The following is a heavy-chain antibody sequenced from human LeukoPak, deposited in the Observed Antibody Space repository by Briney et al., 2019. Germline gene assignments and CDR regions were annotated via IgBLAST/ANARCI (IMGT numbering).Heavy chain of an antibody. D-gene: IGHD1-26*01. CDR3: AKDRLGGSYYSAAYYFDY. CDR1: GFTFSSNA. CDR2: ISGSGGST. V-gene: IGHV3-23*01. J-gene: IGHJ4*02. Sequence: GGSLRLSCAASGFTFSSNAMSWVRQAPGKGLEWVSAISGSGGSTYYADSVKGRFTISRDNSKNTLYLQMNSLRAEDTAVYYCAKDRLGGSYYSAAYYFDYWGQGTLVTVSS.